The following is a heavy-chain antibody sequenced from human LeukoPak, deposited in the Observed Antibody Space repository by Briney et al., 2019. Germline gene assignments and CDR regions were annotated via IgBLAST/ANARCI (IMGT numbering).Heavy chain of an antibody. Sequence: GSSVKVSCKASGGTFSSYAISWVRQAPGQGLEWMGGIIPIFGTANYAQKFQGRVTITADESTSTAYIELSSLRSEDTAVYYCARAPPTRYSSGWYAVYFDYWGQGTLVTVSS. CDR1: GGTFSSYA. V-gene: IGHV1-69*01. D-gene: IGHD6-19*01. CDR3: ARAPPTRYSSGWYAVYFDY. CDR2: IIPIFGTA. J-gene: IGHJ4*02.